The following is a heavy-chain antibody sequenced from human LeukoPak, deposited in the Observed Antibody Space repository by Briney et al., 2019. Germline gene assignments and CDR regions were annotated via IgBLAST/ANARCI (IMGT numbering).Heavy chain of an antibody. CDR2: ISWNSDSI. D-gene: IGHD3-16*01. CDR3: AKGGGGRLIYYYYMDV. J-gene: IGHJ6*03. CDR1: GFIFDDYA. V-gene: IGHV3-9*03. Sequence: GGSLRLSCAASGFIFDDYAMHWVRQAPGKGLEWVSGISWNSDSIDYANSVKGRFTISRDNAKNSLYLQMNSLRTEDMALYYCAKGGGGRLIYYYYMDVWGKGTTVTVSS.